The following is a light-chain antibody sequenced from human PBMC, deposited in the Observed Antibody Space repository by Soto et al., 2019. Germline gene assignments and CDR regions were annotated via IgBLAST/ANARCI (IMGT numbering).Light chain of an antibody. CDR3: AAWDDSLSGPV. CDR1: ISDVGGYNH. Sequence: QSALTQPPSASGSPGQSVTISCAGSISDVGGYNHVSWYQQHPGKAPKLLIYEVTKRPSGVPARFSGSKSGNTASLAISGLRSEDEADYYCAAWDDSLSGPVFGGGTKVTVL. V-gene: IGLV2-8*01. CDR2: EVT. J-gene: IGLJ3*02.